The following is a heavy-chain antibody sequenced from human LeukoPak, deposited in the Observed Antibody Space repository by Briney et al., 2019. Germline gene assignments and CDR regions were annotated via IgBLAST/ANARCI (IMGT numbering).Heavy chain of an antibody. D-gene: IGHD6-13*01. V-gene: IGHV4-34*01. J-gene: IGHJ3*02. CDR3: ARVSRGLYSSSWYRLNSDAFDI. Sequence: PSETLSLTCAVYGGSFSGYYWSWIRQPPGKGLEWIGEINHSGSTNYNPSLKSRVTISVDTSKNQFSLKLSSVTAADTAVYYCARVSRGLYSSSWYRLNSDAFDIWGQGTMVTVSS. CDR2: INHSGST. CDR1: GGSFSGYY.